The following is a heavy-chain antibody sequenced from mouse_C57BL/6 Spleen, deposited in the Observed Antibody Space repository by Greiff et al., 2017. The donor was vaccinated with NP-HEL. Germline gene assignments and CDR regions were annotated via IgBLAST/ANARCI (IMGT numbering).Heavy chain of an antibody. V-gene: IGHV6-3*01. CDR2: IRLKSDNYAT. CDR3: TGGPLFDY. Sequence: DVKLVESGGGLVQPGGSMKLSCVASGFTFSNYWMNWVRQSPEKGLEWVAQIRLKSDNYATHYAESVKGRFTISRDDSKSGVYLQMNNLRAEDTGIYYCTGGPLFDYWGQGTTLAVSS. J-gene: IGHJ2*01. D-gene: IGHD3-3*01. CDR1: GFTFSNYW.